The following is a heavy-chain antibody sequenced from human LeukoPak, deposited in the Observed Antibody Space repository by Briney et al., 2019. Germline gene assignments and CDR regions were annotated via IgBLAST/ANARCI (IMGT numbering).Heavy chain of an antibody. J-gene: IGHJ4*02. V-gene: IGHV3-9*01. D-gene: IGHD3-10*01. CDR3: AKAVYGSGSYVIDY. CDR1: GFTFDDYA. CDR2: ISWNSGSI. Sequence: GGSLRLSCAASGFTFDDYAMHWVRQAPGKGLEWVSGISWNSGSIGYADSVKGRFTISRDNAKNSLYLQRNSLRAEDTALYYCAKAVYGSGSYVIDYWGQGTLVTVSS.